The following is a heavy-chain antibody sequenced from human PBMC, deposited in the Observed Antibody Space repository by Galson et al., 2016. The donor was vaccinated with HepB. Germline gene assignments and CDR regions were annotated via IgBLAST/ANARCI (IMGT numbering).Heavy chain of an antibody. J-gene: IGHJ5*02. CDR1: GYTFGRYA. Sequence: SLRLSCAASGYTFGRYAMTWVRQAPGKGWEWVSGISVYGITYYADSVQGRFTVSRDNSKSTLYLQMNSLRAEDTAIYYCAKDFRYGSAWGPGTLVTVSS. V-gene: IGHV3-23*01. D-gene: IGHD6-19*01. CDR2: ISVYGIT. CDR3: AKDFRYGSA.